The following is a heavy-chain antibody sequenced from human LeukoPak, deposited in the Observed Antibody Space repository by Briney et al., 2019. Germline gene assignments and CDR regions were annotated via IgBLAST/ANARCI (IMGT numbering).Heavy chain of an antibody. CDR3: ARTYPDAFDI. CDR1: GGTFSSYA. Sequence: ASVKVSCKASGGTFSSYAISWVRQAPGQGLEWMGWISAYNGNTNYAQKLQGRVTMTTDTSTSTAYMELRSLRSDDTAVYYCARTYPDAFDIWGQGTMVTVSS. V-gene: IGHV1-18*01. CDR2: ISAYNGNT. J-gene: IGHJ3*02.